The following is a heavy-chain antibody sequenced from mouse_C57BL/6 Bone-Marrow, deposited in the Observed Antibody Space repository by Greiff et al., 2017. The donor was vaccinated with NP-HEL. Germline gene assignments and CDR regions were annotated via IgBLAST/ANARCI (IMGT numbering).Heavy chain of an antibody. V-gene: IGHV1-81*01. Sequence: QVQLQQSGAELARPGASVKLSCKASGYTFTSYGISWVKQRTGQGLEWIGEIYPRSGNTYYNEKFKGTATLTADKSSSTAYMELRSLTSEDSAVYFCARFYDYDGPFAYWGQGTLVTVSA. CDR1: GYTFTSYG. D-gene: IGHD2-4*01. J-gene: IGHJ3*01. CDR3: ARFYDYDGPFAY. CDR2: IYPRSGNT.